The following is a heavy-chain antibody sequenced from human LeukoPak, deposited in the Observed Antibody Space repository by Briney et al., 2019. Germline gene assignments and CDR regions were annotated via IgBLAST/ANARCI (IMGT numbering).Heavy chain of an antibody. Sequence: ASVKVSCKASGYTLTSYGISWVRQAPGQGLEWMGWISAYNGNTNYAQKLQGRVTMTTDPSTSTAYMELRSLRSDDTAVYYCARDLSYGYGSGSYSITDYWGQGTLVTVSS. CDR2: ISAYNGNT. CDR3: ARDLSYGYGSGSYSITDY. J-gene: IGHJ4*02. V-gene: IGHV1-18*01. D-gene: IGHD3-10*01. CDR1: GYTLTSYG.